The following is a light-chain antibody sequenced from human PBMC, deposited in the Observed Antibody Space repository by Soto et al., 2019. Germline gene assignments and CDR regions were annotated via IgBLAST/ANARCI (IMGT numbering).Light chain of an antibody. CDR2: KAS. V-gene: IGKV1-5*03. J-gene: IGKJ4*01. CDR3: QQYDSYPLT. CDR1: QSISIW. Sequence: DIQMTQSPSTLSASVRDRVTSACRASQSISIWLAWYQQKPGRAPKFLIYKASDLENGVPSRFSGSGSGTEFALTISSLQPDDFATYYCQQYDSYPLTFGGGIEVDI.